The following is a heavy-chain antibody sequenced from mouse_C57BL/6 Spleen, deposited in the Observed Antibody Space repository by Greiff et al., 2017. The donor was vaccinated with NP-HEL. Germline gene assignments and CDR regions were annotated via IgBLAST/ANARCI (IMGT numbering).Heavy chain of an antibody. CDR3: ARDDGYGWCAY. D-gene: IGHD2-3*01. V-gene: IGHV1-18*01. CDR2: INPNNGGT. Sequence: EVQLQQSGPELVKPGASVKIPCKASGYTFTDYNMDWVKQSHGKSLEWIGDINPNNGGTIYNQKFKGKATLTVDKSSSTAYMELRSLTSEDTAVYYCARDDGYGWCAYWGQGTLVTVSA. CDR1: GYTFTDYN. J-gene: IGHJ3*01.